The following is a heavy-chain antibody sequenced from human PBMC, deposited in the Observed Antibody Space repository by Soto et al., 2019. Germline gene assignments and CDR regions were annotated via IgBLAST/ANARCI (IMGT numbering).Heavy chain of an antibody. D-gene: IGHD5-18*01. CDR1: GFTFTGND. CDR3: ALGYSYGYNWFDP. V-gene: IGHV3-66*01. J-gene: IGHJ5*02. Sequence: GGSLRLSCAASGFTFTGNDMNWVRQAPGKGLEWVSLLYSGGSTYYADSVKGRFTISRDHSKNTLYLQMNSLRAEDTAVYYCALGYSYGYNWFDPWGQGTLVTVSS. CDR2: LYSGGST.